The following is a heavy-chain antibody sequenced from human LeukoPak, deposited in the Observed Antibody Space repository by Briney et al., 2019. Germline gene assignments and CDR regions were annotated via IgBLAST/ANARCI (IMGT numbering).Heavy chain of an antibody. CDR1: GLTFSSFA. CDR2: ISGSGDTT. Sequence: GGSLRPSVAASGLTFSSFARTWVGRAPGMGLKWVSVISGSGDTTYYADSVKGRLTISRDNSKNTLYLQMNSLRAEDTAVYYCAREGLIFDYWGQGTLVTVSS. CDR3: AREGLIFDY. J-gene: IGHJ4*02. V-gene: IGHV3-23*01.